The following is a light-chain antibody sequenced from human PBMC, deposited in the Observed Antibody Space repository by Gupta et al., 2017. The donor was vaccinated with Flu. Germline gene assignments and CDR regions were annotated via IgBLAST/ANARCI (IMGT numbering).Light chain of an antibody. CDR2: KAS. Sequence: DIQMTQSPSTLSASVGDRVTITCRASQSISTYLAWYQQKPGKAPNPLIYKASNLQTGVPSRFSGSGSGTEFTLTISSLQPDDFATYYCRQHSSYPLTFGAGTKLEIK. CDR3: RQHSSYPLT. CDR1: QSISTY. V-gene: IGKV1-5*03. J-gene: IGKJ4*01.